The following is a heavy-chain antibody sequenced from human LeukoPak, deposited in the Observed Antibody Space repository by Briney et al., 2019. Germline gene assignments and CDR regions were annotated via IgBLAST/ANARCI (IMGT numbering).Heavy chain of an antibody. D-gene: IGHD1-1*01. CDR3: ARVVWYQQRPNYYYYYMDV. CDR1: RGTFSRYA. CDR2: IINFFGTA. Sequence: CSVKVSCKASRGTFSRYAISWVRQAAGQGGEWMGGIINFFGTANYAQKVQGRVTITTNESTSTADMELSSLRSENTAVYYCARVVWYQQRPNYYYYYMDVWGKGTTVTVSS. J-gene: IGHJ6*03. V-gene: IGHV1-69*05.